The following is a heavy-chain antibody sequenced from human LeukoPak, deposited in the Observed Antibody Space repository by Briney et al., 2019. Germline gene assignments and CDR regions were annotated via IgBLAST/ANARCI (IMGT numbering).Heavy chain of an antibody. CDR2: IYYSGST. CDR1: GGSISSSSYY. CDR3: ARDRSGSMVRGVMRYYYYGMDV. V-gene: IGHV4-30-4*08. J-gene: IGHJ6*02. D-gene: IGHD3-10*01. Sequence: PSETLSLTCTVSGGSISSSSYYWGWIRQPPGKGLEWIGYIYYSGSTYYNPSLKSRVTISVDTSKNQFSLKLSSVTAADTAVYYCARDRSGSMVRGVMRYYYYGMDVWGQGTTVTVSS.